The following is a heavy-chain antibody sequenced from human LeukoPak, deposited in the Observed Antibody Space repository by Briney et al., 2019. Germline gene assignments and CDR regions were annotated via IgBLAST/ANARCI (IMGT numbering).Heavy chain of an antibody. CDR3: ARSLAVGATKVGCFDY. J-gene: IGHJ4*02. CDR1: GFTFSSYS. D-gene: IGHD1-26*01. Sequence: PGGSLRLSCAASGFTFSSYSMNWVRQAPGKGLEWVSSISSSSSYIYYADSVKGRFTISRDNAKNSLYLQMNSLRAEDTAVYYCARSLAVGATKVGCFDYWGQGTLVTVSS. CDR2: ISSSSSYI. V-gene: IGHV3-21*01.